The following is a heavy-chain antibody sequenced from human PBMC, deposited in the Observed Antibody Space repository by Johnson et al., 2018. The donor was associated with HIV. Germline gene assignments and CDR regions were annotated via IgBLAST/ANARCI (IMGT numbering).Heavy chain of an antibody. D-gene: IGHD6-6*01. CDR2: ISYDGTNT. Sequence: VQLVASGGGLVQPGGSLRLSCAASGFTFSSYWLHWVRQGPGKGLDWVAVISYDGTNTYYADSVRGRFTISRDNSRNTVSLQMIILRPKDTAMYYCASGVTARAPLLIWGQGTMVTVSS. J-gene: IGHJ3*02. CDR3: ASGVTARAPLLI. CDR1: GFTFSSYW. V-gene: IGHV3-30*14.